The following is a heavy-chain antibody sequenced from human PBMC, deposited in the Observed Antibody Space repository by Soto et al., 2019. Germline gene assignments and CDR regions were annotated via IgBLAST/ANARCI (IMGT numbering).Heavy chain of an antibody. Sequence: QVQLVESGGGVVQPGRSLRLSCAASGFTFRTNAMHWVRQAPGKGLEWVAVISYDGNNKYYADSVKGRFTISRDNSMNTLYLQMNSLRAEDTAVYYCAKNGYSSGWYGDYWGQGTLVTVSS. V-gene: IGHV3-30*18. CDR3: AKNGYSSGWYGDY. D-gene: IGHD6-19*01. CDR1: GFTFRTNA. CDR2: ISYDGNNK. J-gene: IGHJ4*02.